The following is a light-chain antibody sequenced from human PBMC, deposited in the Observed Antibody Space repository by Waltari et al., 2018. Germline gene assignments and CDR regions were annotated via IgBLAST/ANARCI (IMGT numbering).Light chain of an antibody. Sequence: IVLTQSPATLSLSPGERATLSCRASPGISSFLAWYQQKPGQAPRLLVYDASNRATGIPARFSGSGSGADFTLTISSLGPEDFAVYYCQQRTNWPSFGGGTRVELK. J-gene: IGKJ4*01. CDR3: QQRTNWPS. V-gene: IGKV3-11*01. CDR1: PGISSF. CDR2: DAS.